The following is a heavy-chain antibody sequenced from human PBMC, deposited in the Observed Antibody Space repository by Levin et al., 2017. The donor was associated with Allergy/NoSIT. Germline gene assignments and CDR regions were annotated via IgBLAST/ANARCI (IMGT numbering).Heavy chain of an antibody. Sequence: GESLKISCKASGYTFTGYYMHWVRQAPGQGLEWMGRINPNSGGTNYAQKFQGRVTMTRDTSISTAYMELSRLRSDDTAVYYCARGGTARTGEKPAYYMDVWGKGTTVTVSS. CDR3: ARGGTARTGEKPAYYMDV. D-gene: IGHD7-27*01. V-gene: IGHV1-2*06. CDR1: GYTFTGYY. J-gene: IGHJ6*03. CDR2: INPNSGGT.